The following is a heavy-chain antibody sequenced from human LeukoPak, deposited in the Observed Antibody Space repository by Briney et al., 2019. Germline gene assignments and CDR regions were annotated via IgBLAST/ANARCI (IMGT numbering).Heavy chain of an antibody. CDR2: IYTSGST. V-gene: IGHV4-4*07. Sequence: PSETLSLTCTVSGGSISSYYWSWIRQPAGKGLEWIGRIYTSGSTNYNPSLKSRVTISVDTSKNQFSLKLSSVTAADTAVYYCARVEEFCSSGSCYLGWFDPWGQGTLVTVSS. D-gene: IGHD2-15*01. CDR3: ARVEEFCSSGSCYLGWFDP. CDR1: GGSISSYY. J-gene: IGHJ5*02.